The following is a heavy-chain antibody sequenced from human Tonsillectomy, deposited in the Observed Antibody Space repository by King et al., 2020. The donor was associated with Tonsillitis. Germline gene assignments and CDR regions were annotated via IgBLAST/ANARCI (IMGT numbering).Heavy chain of an antibody. D-gene: IGHD3-10*01. V-gene: IGHV3-23*04. Sequence: VQLVESGGGLVQPGGSLRLSCAASGFTFSHYAMSWVRQAPGKGLEWVSTISDSGATTYYPDSVKGRFTSSRDNSLNTLYLQMRSLRADDTAIYYCAKGPFLSWVGESDAKFDLWGRGTLVTVSS. CDR2: ISDSGATT. CDR1: GFTFSHYA. J-gene: IGHJ4*02. CDR3: AKGPFLSWVGESDAKFDL.